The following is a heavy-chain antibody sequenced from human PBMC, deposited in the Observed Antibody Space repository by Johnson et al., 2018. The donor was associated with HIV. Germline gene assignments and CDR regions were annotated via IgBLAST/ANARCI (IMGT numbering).Heavy chain of an antibody. J-gene: IGHJ3*02. Sequence: QVQLVESGGGVVQPGGSLRLSCAASGFTFSSYAMHWVRQAPGKGLEWVAVISYDGSNKYYADSVKGRFTISRDNSKNTLYLQMNSLRAEDTAVYYCARETGDDAFDIWGQGTRVTVSS. CDR2: ISYDGSNK. CDR1: GFTFSSYA. V-gene: IGHV3-30-3*01. D-gene: IGHD7-27*01. CDR3: ARETGDDAFDI.